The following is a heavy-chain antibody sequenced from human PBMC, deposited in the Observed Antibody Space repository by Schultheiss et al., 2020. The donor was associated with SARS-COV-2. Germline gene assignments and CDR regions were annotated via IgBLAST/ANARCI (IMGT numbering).Heavy chain of an antibody. CDR1: GYTFTGYY. Sequence: SCKASGYTFTGYYMHWVRQAPGKGLEWVAVISYDGSNKYYADSVKGRFTISRDNSKNTLYLQMNSLRAEDTAVYYCATQYCSGGSCSTSPLDYWGQGTLVTVSS. J-gene: IGHJ4*02. V-gene: IGHV3-30*04. CDR3: ATQYCSGGSCSTSPLDY. CDR2: ISYDGSNK. D-gene: IGHD2-15*01.